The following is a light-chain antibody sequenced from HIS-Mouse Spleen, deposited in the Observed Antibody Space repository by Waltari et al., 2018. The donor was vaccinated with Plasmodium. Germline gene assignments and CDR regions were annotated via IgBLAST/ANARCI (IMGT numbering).Light chain of an antibody. CDR1: QRVSSN. Sequence: EIVMTQSPATLSASPGERATLSCRASQRVSSNFAWYQQKPGQAPRLLIYGASTRATGIPARFSGSGSGTEFTLTISSLQSEDFAVYYCQQYNNWPFTFGPGTKVDIK. J-gene: IGKJ3*01. V-gene: IGKV3-15*01. CDR3: QQYNNWPFT. CDR2: GAS.